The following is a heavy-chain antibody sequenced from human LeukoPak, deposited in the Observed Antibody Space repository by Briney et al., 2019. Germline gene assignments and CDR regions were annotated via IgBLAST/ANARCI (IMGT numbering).Heavy chain of an antibody. Sequence: PGGSLRLSCAASGFTFSNYAMSWVRQAPGKGLEWVSAVSASGGTTYYADSVKGRFTISRDNSKNALYLQMNSLRAEDTAVYYSAKVARGYNYASLDYWGQGTLVTISS. CDR1: GFTFSNYA. CDR2: VSASGGTT. D-gene: IGHD5-18*01. CDR3: AKVARGYNYASLDY. V-gene: IGHV3-23*01. J-gene: IGHJ4*02.